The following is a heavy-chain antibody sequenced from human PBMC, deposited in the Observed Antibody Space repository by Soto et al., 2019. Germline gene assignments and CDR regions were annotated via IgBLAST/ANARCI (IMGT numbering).Heavy chain of an antibody. CDR3: ARGDDFDYYYGVDV. D-gene: IGHD3-16*01. CDR1: GGTFSSHA. CDR2: VTPLFGMA. Sequence: QVQLVQSGAEVKEPGSSVKVSCKASGGTFSSHAISWVRQAPGQGLEWMGGVTPLFGMANYAQKFQGRVTITADQFAATAYMELTRLTYEDKAVYYCARGDDFDYYYGVDVWGQGTKVTVSS. J-gene: IGHJ6*02. V-gene: IGHV1-69*17.